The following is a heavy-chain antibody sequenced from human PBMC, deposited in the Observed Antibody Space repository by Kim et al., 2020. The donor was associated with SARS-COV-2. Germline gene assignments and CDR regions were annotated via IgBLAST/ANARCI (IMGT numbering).Heavy chain of an antibody. V-gene: IGHV3-23*01. J-gene: IGHJ4*02. Sequence: TLSADPVKGRFTISRDNSKNTVFLQMNSLTADDTAIYYCAKSLPARKFFDYWGQGTLVTVSS. CDR3: AKSLPARKFFDY. CDR2: T.